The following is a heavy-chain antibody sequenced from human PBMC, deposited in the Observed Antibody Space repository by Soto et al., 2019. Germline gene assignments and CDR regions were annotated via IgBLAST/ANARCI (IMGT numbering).Heavy chain of an antibody. V-gene: IGHV4-30-4*01. D-gene: IGHD6-13*01. CDR1: GGSISSGDYY. CDR3: ARAGIAAAEPVLDY. CDR2: IYYSGST. Sequence: SETLSLTCTVSGGSISSGDYYWSWIRQPPGKGLEWIGYIYYSGSTYYNPSLKSRVTISVDTSKNQFSLKLSSVTAADTAVYYCARAGIAAAEPVLDYWGQGTLVTVSS. J-gene: IGHJ4*02.